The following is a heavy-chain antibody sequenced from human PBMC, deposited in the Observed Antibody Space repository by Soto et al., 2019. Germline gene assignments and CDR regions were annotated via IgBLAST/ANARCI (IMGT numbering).Heavy chain of an antibody. CDR1: GDTLFNYG. V-gene: IGHV1-18*01. D-gene: IGHD6-13*01. Sequence: QVHLVQSGTEVKNPGASLQVSCKASGDTLFNYGITWLRQAPGQGLEWMGWISAYNGNRTYGQKFQGRVTMTTATSTSTAYMELKALRSDDTAVYFCARSPIAETGSRCYWGQGTLITVSS. J-gene: IGHJ4*02. CDR3: ARSPIAETGSRCY. CDR2: ISAYNGNR.